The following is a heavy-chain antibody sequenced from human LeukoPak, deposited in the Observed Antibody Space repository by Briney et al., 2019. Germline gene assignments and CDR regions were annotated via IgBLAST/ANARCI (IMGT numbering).Heavy chain of an antibody. D-gene: IGHD2-2*01. J-gene: IGHJ5*02. CDR1: GHTFTGYY. V-gene: IGHV1-2*02. CDR3: ARDVVPAAIYPLNWFDP. Sequence: ASVKVSCKASGHTFTGYYMHWVRQAPGQGLEWMGWINPNSGGTNYAQKFQGRVTMTRDTSISTAYMELSRLRSDDTAVYYCARDVVPAAIYPLNWFDPWGQGTLVTVSS. CDR2: INPNSGGT.